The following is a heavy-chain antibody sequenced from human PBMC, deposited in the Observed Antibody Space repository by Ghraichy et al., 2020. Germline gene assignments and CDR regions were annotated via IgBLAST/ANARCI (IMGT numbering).Heavy chain of an antibody. CDR1: GFTFSTYT. Sequence: GGSLRLSCAASGFTFSTYTMNWVRQAPGKGLEWVSSISSVSTYLYYADSVKGRFTISRDNANNSLFLQMKSLRAEDTAVYYCAREPPRWDLPNPLFDYWGQGTLVTVSS. CDR3: AREPPRWDLPNPLFDY. CDR2: ISSVSTYL. D-gene: IGHD1-26*01. V-gene: IGHV3-21*01. J-gene: IGHJ4*02.